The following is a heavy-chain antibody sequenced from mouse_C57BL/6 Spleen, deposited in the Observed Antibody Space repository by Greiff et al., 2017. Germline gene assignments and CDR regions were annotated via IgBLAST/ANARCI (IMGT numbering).Heavy chain of an antibody. CDR3: ARDGDGYYRYFDV. CDR2: INYDGSST. Sequence: EVHLVESEGGLVQPGSSMKLSCTASGFTFSDYYMAWVRQVPEKGLEWVANINYDGSSTYYLDSLKSRFIISRDNAKNILYLQMSSLKSEDTATYYCARDGDGYYRYFDVWGTGTTVTVSS. D-gene: IGHD2-3*01. CDR1: GFTFSDYY. V-gene: IGHV5-16*01. J-gene: IGHJ1*03.